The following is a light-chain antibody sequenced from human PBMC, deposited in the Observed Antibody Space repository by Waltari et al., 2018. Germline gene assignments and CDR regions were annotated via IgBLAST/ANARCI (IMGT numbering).Light chain of an antibody. Sequence: DIVMTQSPDSLAVSLGERATINCKSSQSVLFSSNNQNYLAWYQQKPGQPPKLLIYWASTREPGVPARFSGSGSGTDFTLTINSLQAEDVAVYYCQQYYTTPRTFGQGTKVEIK. CDR1: QSVLFSSNNQNY. CDR3: QQYYTTPRT. CDR2: WAS. V-gene: IGKV4-1*01. J-gene: IGKJ1*01.